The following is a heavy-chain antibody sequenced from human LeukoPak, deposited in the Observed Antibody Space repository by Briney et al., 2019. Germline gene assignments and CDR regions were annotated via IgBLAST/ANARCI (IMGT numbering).Heavy chain of an antibody. CDR3: ARHYDSSGYYSLGAFDI. CDR2: INPNSGGT. J-gene: IGHJ3*02. V-gene: IGHV1-2*06. Sequence: VASVKVSCKASGYTFTGYYMHWVRQAPGQGLEWMGRINPNSGGTNYAQKFQGRVTMTRDTSISTAYMELSRLRSDDTAVYYCARHYDSSGYYSLGAFDIWGQGAMVTVSS. D-gene: IGHD3-22*01. CDR1: GYTFTGYY.